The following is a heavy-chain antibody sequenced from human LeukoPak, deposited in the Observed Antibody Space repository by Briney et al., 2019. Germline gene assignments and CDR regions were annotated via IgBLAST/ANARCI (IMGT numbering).Heavy chain of an antibody. Sequence: SGGSLRLSCAASGFTFSSYWMSWVHQAPGKGLEWVANIKQDGSEKYYVDSVKGRFTISRDNAKNSLYLQMNSLRAEDTAVYYCAKDGYSYGPVPVDYWGQGTLVTVSS. J-gene: IGHJ4*02. CDR1: GFTFSSYW. D-gene: IGHD5-18*01. CDR3: AKDGYSYGPVPVDY. V-gene: IGHV3-7*03. CDR2: IKQDGSEK.